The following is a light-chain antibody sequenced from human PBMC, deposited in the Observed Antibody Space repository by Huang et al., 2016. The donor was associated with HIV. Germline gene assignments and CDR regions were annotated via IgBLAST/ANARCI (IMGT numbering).Light chain of an antibody. J-gene: IGKJ2*01. CDR2: KAS. CDR1: ESIGSW. Sequence: IQMTQSPSTLSASVGDRVTVTCRASESIGSWLAWYQQKPGKAPKLLIYKASTSTSDVPSRFSGSGSGTQFSLSISSLQPDDFATYYCQQYSTSMYSFGQGTKVEIK. V-gene: IGKV1-5*03. CDR3: QQYSTSMYS.